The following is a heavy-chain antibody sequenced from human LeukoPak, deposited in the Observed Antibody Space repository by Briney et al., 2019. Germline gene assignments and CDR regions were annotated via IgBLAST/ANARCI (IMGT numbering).Heavy chain of an antibody. CDR3: AREDSSSEKGFDY. V-gene: IGHV3-11*01. CDR1: GFTFSDYY. Sequence: PGGSLRLSCAASGFTFSDYYMSRIRQAPGKGLEWVSYISSSGSTTYYADSVKGRFTISRDNAKNSLYLQMNSLRAEDTAVYYCAREDSSSEKGFDYWGQGTLVTVSS. CDR2: ISSSGSTT. D-gene: IGHD6-6*01. J-gene: IGHJ4*02.